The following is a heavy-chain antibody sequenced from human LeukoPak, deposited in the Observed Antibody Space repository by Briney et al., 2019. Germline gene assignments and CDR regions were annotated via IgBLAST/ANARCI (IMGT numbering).Heavy chain of an antibody. J-gene: IGHJ4*02. CDR3: ARVGRHYYDSSGYLG. CDR1: GFTFSSYR. D-gene: IGHD3-22*01. Sequence: PGGSLRLSCAASGFTFSSYRMNWVRQAPGKGLEWVSSISSSSSYIYYADSVKGRFTISRDNAKNSLYLQMNSLRAEDTAVYYCARVGRHYYDSSGYLGWGQGTLVTVSS. V-gene: IGHV3-21*01. CDR2: ISSSSSYI.